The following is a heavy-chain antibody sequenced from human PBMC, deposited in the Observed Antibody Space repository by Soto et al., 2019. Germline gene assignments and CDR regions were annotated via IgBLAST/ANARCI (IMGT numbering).Heavy chain of an antibody. V-gene: IGHV3-30*18. D-gene: IGHD1-26*01. CDR3: AKARARIVGANSFDD. Sequence: PXGCLRLSSVGAGFTFSKYSMHWVRQPPGKGLEWVALISDDGDKRYYADSVRGRLIISRDNSKDTLYLQVNSLGPDDTAVYFCAKARARIVGANSFDDWGQGTPVTVSS. J-gene: IGHJ4*02. CDR1: GFTFSKYS. CDR2: ISDDGDKR.